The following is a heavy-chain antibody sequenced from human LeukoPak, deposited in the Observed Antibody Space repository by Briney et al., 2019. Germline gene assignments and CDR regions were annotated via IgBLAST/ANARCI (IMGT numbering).Heavy chain of an antibody. CDR1: GFTFNNAW. CDR3: ATWGDFWSGNYGGY. Sequence: GGSLRLSCAASGFTFNNAWMSWVRQAPGKGEEGVGRIKSKMDGGTTDYAAPVKGRFSISRDDSKNPVYLQMNSLKTVDTAVYYCATWGDFWSGNYGGYWGQGTLVTVSS. CDR2: IKSKMDGGTT. J-gene: IGHJ4*02. D-gene: IGHD3-3*01. V-gene: IGHV3-15*01.